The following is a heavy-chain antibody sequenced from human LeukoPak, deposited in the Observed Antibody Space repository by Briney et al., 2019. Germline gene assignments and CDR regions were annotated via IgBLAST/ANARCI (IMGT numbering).Heavy chain of an antibody. CDR1: GYTFTGYY. Sequence: GASVKVSCKASGYTFTGYYMHWVRQAPGQGLEWMGWINPNSGGTNYAQKFQGRVTMTRDTSISTAYMELSRLRSDDTAVYYCAREKGYSSSWYPYWGQGTLVTVSS. CDR3: AREKGYSSSWYPY. J-gene: IGHJ4*02. CDR2: INPNSGGT. D-gene: IGHD6-13*01. V-gene: IGHV1-2*02.